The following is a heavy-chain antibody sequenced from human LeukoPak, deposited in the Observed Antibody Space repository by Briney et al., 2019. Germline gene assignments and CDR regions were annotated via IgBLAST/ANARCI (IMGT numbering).Heavy chain of an antibody. CDR3: AKGRRSSVAPTYLPMDV. CDR1: GFTFSSYG. D-gene: IGHD6-19*01. Sequence: PGGSLRLSCAASGFTFSSYGMHWVRQAPGKELEWVAFIQYDESNEYYADSVKGRFTISRDNSKNTLFLQMNSLRAEDTAVYSCAKGRRSSVAPTYLPMDVWGQGTTVTVSS. J-gene: IGHJ6*02. CDR2: IQYDESNE. V-gene: IGHV3-30*02.